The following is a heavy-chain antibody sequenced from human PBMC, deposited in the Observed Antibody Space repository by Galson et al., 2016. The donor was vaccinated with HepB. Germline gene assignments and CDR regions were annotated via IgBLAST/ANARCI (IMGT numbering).Heavy chain of an antibody. CDR3: ARGDYRGSGGISDY. CDR1: GFTFDDYA. D-gene: IGHD3-10*01. J-gene: IGHJ4*02. CDR2: ISWYSVYI. V-gene: IGHV3-9*01. Sequence: LRLSCAASGFTFDDYAMHWVRRPPGKGLEWVSVISWYSVYIGYEASVQGRFTIYRDNAKNALYLQMNSLIPEDTAFYYCARGDYRGSGGISDYWGQGTLVTVST.